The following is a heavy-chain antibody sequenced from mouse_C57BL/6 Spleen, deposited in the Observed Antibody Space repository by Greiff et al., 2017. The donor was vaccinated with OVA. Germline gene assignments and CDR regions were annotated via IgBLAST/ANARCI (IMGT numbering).Heavy chain of an antibody. CDR2: FYPGSGSI. CDR1: GYTFTEYT. J-gene: IGHJ4*01. D-gene: IGHD4-1*01. CDR3: ARHEGLLGRVYYAMDY. Sequence: QVQLKQSGAELVKPGASVKLSCKASGYTFTEYTIHWVKQRSGQGLEWIGWFYPGSGSIKYNEKFKDKATLTADKSSGTVYMELSRLTSEDSAVYFCARHEGLLGRVYYAMDYWGQGTSVTVSS. V-gene: IGHV1-62-2*01.